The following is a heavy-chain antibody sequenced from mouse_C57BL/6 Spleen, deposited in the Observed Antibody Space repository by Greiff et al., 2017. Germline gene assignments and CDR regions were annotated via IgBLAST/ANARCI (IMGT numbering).Heavy chain of an antibody. CDR3: ARSGYYRDYYAMDY. Sequence: VQLQQSGAELVRPGTSVKVSCKASGYAFTNYLIEWVKQRPGQGLEWIGVINPGRGGTNYNEKFKGKATLTADKSSSTAYMQLSSLTSEDSAVYFCARSGYYRDYYAMDYWGQGTSVTVSS. CDR2: INPGRGGT. J-gene: IGHJ4*01. V-gene: IGHV1-54*01. D-gene: IGHD2-3*01. CDR1: GYAFTNYL.